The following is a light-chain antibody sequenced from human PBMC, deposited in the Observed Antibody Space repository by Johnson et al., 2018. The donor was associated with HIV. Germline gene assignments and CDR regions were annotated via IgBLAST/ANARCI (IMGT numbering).Light chain of an antibody. J-gene: IGLJ1*01. V-gene: IGLV1-51*01. Sequence: QSMLTQPPSVSAAPGQKVTISCSGSISNIGNNYVSWYQQLPGTAPKLLIYDNDKRPSGIPDRFSASKSGKSATLGITGLQTGDEADYYCGTCDKSLSCYVFGTGTKLTVL. CDR3: GTCDKSLSCYV. CDR1: ISNIGNNY. CDR2: DND.